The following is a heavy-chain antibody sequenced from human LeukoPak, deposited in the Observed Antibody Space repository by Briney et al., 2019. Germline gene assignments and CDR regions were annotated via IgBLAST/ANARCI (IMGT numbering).Heavy chain of an antibody. CDR2: ISSSSSYI. CDR3: ARETDCSSTSCLRPDYYYYYMDV. J-gene: IGHJ6*03. Sequence: PGGSLRLSCAASGFTFSSYSMNWVCQAPGKGLEWVSSISSSSSYIYYADSVKGRFTISRDNAKNSLYLQMNSLRAEDTAVYYCARETDCSSTSCLRPDYYYYYMDVWGKGTTVTVSS. D-gene: IGHD2-2*01. CDR1: GFTFSSYS. V-gene: IGHV3-21*01.